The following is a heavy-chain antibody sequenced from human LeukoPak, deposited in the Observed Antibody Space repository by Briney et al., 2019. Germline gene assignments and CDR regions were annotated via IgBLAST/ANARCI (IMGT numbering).Heavy chain of an antibody. D-gene: IGHD2-15*01. J-gene: IGHJ5*02. CDR3: ARDLEVVGATNWFDP. V-gene: IGHV1-69*04. CDR2: IIPILGIA. Sequence: ASVKVSCKASGGTFSSYTISWVRQAPGQGLEWMGRIIPILGIANCAQKFQGRVTITADKSTSTAYMELSSLRSEDTAVYYCARDLEVVGATNWFDPWGQGTLVTVSS. CDR1: GGTFSSYT.